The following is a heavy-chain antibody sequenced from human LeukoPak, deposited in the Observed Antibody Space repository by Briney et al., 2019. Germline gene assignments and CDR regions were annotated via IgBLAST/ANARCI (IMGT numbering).Heavy chain of an antibody. CDR1: GFTFSSYG. Sequence: GGSLRLSCAASGFTFSSYGMHWVRQAPGKGLVWVSRINSDGSTTSHSDSVKGRFTISRDNAKNTLYLQMNNLRAEDTAVYYCARGNYYAMDVWAQGTTVTVSS. J-gene: IGHJ6*02. V-gene: IGHV3-74*01. CDR3: ARGNYYAMDV. CDR2: INSDGSTT.